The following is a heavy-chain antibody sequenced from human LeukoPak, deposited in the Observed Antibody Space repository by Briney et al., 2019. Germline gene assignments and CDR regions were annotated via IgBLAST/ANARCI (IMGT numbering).Heavy chain of an antibody. CDR2: IYHSGST. J-gene: IGHJ6*03. V-gene: IGHV4-4*02. CDR3: ARDQRHYYGTTSYYYYYMDV. CDR1: GGSISSSNW. Sequence: SETLSLTCAVSGGSISSSNWWSWVRQPPGKGLEWIGEIYHSGSTNYNPSLKSRVTISVDKSKNQFSLKLSSVTAADTAVYYCARDQRHYYGTTSYYYYYMDVWGKGTTVTVSS. D-gene: IGHD3-10*01.